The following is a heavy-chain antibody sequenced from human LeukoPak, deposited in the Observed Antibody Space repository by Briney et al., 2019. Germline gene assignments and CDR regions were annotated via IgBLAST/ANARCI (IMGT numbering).Heavy chain of an antibody. CDR3: ARLSGTSGSYYGHFDY. Sequence: GGSLRLSCAASGFTFDDYGMSWVRQVPGKGLEWVSDINWNGGSTGYADSVKGRFIISRDNAKNTLYFQMNSLRAEDTAVYYCARLSGTSGSYYGHFDYWGQGTLVTVSS. CDR1: GFTFDDYG. D-gene: IGHD1-26*01. J-gene: IGHJ4*02. V-gene: IGHV3-20*04. CDR2: INWNGGST.